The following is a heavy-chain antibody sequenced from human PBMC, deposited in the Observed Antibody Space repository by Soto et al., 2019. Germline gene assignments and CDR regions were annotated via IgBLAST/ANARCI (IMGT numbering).Heavy chain of an antibody. CDR2: IYSKAGTI. J-gene: IGHJ4*02. D-gene: IGHD3-9*01. V-gene: IGHV1-18*01. CDR3: ARDIDFDIDY. CDR1: GYIFNNFG. Sequence: QVQLVQSGAAVQKPGASVKVSCKTSGYIFNNFGITWVRQAPGLGLEWLGWIYSKAGTINFAQKFQGRVTMTTDTSTSTAYMELRSLTFDDSAVYFWARDIDFDIDYWGQGTLVTVS.